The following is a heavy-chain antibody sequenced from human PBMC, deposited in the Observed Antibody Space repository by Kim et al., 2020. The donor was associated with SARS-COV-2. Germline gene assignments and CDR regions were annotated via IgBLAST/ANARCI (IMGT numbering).Heavy chain of an antibody. CDR2: FDPEDGET. Sequence: ASVKVSCKVSGYTLTELSMHWVRQAPGKGLEWMGGFDPEDGETIYAQKFQGRVTMTEDTSTDTAYMELSSLRSEDTAVYYCATEFPYCGGDCYSFDYWGQGTLVTVSS. CDR3: ATEFPYCGGDCYSFDY. V-gene: IGHV1-24*01. J-gene: IGHJ4*02. D-gene: IGHD2-21*02. CDR1: GYTLTELS.